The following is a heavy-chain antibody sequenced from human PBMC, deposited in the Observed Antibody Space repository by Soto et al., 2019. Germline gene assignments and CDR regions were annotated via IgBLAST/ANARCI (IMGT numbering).Heavy chain of an antibody. J-gene: IGHJ6*02. Sequence: GGSLRLSCAASGFTFSSYAMHWVRQAPGKGLEWVAVISYDGSNKYYADSVKGRFTISRDNSKNTLYLQMNSLRAEDTAVYYCARDRHYDFNYYYYGMDVWGQGTTVTVSS. CDR2: ISYDGSNK. V-gene: IGHV3-30-3*01. D-gene: IGHD3-3*01. CDR3: ARDRHYDFNYYYYGMDV. CDR1: GFTFSSYA.